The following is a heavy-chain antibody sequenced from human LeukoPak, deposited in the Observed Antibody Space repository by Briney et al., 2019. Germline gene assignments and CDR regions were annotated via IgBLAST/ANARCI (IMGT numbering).Heavy chain of an antibody. J-gene: IGHJ4*02. CDR3: ASIVVVPAATDY. D-gene: IGHD2-2*01. V-gene: IGHV4-39*07. Sequence: SETLSLTCTVSGGSISSSSYYWGWIRQPPGKGLEWIGSIYYSGSTYYNSSLKSRVTISVDTSKNQFSLKLSSVTAADTAVYYCASIVVVPAATDYWGQGTLVTVSS. CDR1: GGSISSSSYY. CDR2: IYYSGST.